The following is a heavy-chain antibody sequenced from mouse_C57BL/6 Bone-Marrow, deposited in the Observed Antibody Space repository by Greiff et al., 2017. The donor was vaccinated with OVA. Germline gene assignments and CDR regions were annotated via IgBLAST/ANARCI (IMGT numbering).Heavy chain of an antibody. Sequence: DVQLVESGGGLVQPGGSLKLSCAASGFTFSDYYMYWVRQTPEKRLEWVAYISNGGGSTYYPDTVKGRFTISRDNAKNTLYLQMSRLKSEDTAMYYCARQNYYGSSYYFDYWGQGTTLTVSS. V-gene: IGHV5-12*01. CDR2: ISNGGGST. J-gene: IGHJ2*01. CDR1: GFTFSDYY. D-gene: IGHD1-1*01. CDR3: ARQNYYGSSYYFDY.